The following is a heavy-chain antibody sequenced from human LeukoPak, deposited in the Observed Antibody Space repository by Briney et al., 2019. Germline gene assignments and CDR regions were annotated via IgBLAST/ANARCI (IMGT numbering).Heavy chain of an antibody. CDR3: ARCSGYSYGHNYYYGMDV. Sequence: PSETLSLTCAVYGGSFSGYYWSWIRQPPGKGLEWIGEINHSGSTNYNPSLKSRVTISVDTSKNQFSLQLNSVTPEDTAVYYCARCSGYSYGHNYYYGMDVWGQGTTVTVSS. CDR1: GGSFSGYY. D-gene: IGHD5-18*01. J-gene: IGHJ6*02. V-gene: IGHV4-34*01. CDR2: INHSGST.